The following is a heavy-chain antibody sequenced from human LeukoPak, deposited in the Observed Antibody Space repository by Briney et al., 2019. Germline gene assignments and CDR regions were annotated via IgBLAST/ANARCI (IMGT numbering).Heavy chain of an antibody. CDR2: AYHNGRT. CDR1: GYSISSGYY. J-gene: IGHJ4*02. CDR3: ARAKSIITEVRGAVPGRFDF. Sequence: SETLSLTCAVSGYSISSGYYWGWIRQSPGKGLEWIGSAYHNGRTYYSPSHKSRVTISVDTSKNQVSLKLSSVTAADTAVYYCARAKSIITEVRGAVPGRFDFWGQGTLVTVSS. V-gene: IGHV4-38-2*01. D-gene: IGHD3-10*01.